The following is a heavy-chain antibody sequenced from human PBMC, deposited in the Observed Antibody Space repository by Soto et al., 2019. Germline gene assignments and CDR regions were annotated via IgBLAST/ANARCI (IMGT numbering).Heavy chain of an antibody. Sequence: PSETLSLTCTVSGGSISSYYWSWIRQHPGKGLEWIGYIYYSGSTYYNPSLKSRVTISVDTSKNQFSLKLSSVTAADTAVYYCASGQWSNWFDPWGQGTLVTVS. D-gene: IGHD6-19*01. V-gene: IGHV4-59*06. J-gene: IGHJ5*02. CDR1: GGSISSYY. CDR2: IYYSGST. CDR3: ASGQWSNWFDP.